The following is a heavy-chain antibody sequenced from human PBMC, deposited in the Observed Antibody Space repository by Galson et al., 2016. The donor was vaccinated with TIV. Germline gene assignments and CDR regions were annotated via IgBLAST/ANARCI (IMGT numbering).Heavy chain of an antibody. Sequence: SLRLSCAASGFTFSSYNMDWVRQAPGEGLEWISFITYTSATIYYADSVKGRFTVSRDNAKNSLYLQMNSLRADDTAVYYCARPGNYDGDRRGAFDLWGQGTMVTVSP. V-gene: IGHV3-48*04. D-gene: IGHD4-23*01. J-gene: IGHJ3*01. CDR3: ARPGNYDGDRRGAFDL. CDR2: ITYTSATI. CDR1: GFTFSSYN.